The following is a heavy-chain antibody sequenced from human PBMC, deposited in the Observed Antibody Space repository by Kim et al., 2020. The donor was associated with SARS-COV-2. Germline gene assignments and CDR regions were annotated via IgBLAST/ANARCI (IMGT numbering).Heavy chain of an antibody. CDR2: IYYSGST. V-gene: IGHV4-38-2*01. D-gene: IGHD3-22*01. J-gene: IGHJ6*02. CDR1: GYSISSGYL. Sequence: SETLSLTCAVSGYSISSGYLWGWIRQPPGKGLEWIGSIYYSGSTSYNPSLKSRVTMSVDTSKNQFSLRLTSVTAADTVVYHCARVSTVVIPYGLDVWGQG. CDR3: ARVSTVVIPYGLDV.